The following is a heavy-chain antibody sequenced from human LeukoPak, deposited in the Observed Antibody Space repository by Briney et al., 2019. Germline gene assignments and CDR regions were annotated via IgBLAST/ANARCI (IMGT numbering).Heavy chain of an antibody. Sequence: GGSLRLSCAASGFTFSSYAMTWVRQAPGKGLEWVSVISGSGGGTHYADSVKGRFTVSRDNSKSTLYLQMNSLTAEDTAVYYCAKMRGQYYHSYYMDAWGKGTTVTVSS. CDR1: GFTFSSYA. V-gene: IGHV3-23*01. CDR3: AKMRGQYYHSYYMDA. CDR2: ISGSGGGT. J-gene: IGHJ6*03.